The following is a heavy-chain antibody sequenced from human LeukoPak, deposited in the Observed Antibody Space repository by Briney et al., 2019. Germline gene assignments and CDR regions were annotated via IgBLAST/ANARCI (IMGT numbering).Heavy chain of an antibody. CDR2: IYYSGST. D-gene: IGHD5-12*01. J-gene: IGHJ4*02. Sequence: SETLSLTCTVSGGSISSGGYYWSRIRQHPGKGLEWIGYIYYSGSTNYNPSLKSRVTISVDKSKNQFSLKLSSVTAADTAVYYCARAGGYSGYDVAYFDYWGQGTLVTVSS. V-gene: IGHV4-31*03. CDR1: GGSISSGGYY. CDR3: ARAGGYSGYDVAYFDY.